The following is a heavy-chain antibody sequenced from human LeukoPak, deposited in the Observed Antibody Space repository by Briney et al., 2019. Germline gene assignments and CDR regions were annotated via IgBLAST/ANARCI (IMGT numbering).Heavy chain of an antibody. Sequence: SETLSLTYGVSGGAITIYYWNWIRQAPGKGLEWLGYIYYTGSTTYNPSVKSRITISLDTSKKQISLKLRSVTAADTAVYYCARFSLGMDVWGQGTTVTVSS. V-gene: IGHV4-59*01. CDR1: GGAITIYY. CDR3: ARFSLGMDV. J-gene: IGHJ6*02. CDR2: IYYTGST.